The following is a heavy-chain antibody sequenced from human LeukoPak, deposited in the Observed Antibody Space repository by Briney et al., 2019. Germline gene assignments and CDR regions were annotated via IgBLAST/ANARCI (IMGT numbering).Heavy chain of an antibody. D-gene: IGHD2-2*01. J-gene: IGHJ4*02. CDR3: VRLVRYCSTDTCYPFDY. Sequence: SETLSLTCAVYGGSFSDYYWTWIRQPPGKGLEWIGEINHSGNTNYNPSLQSRVTISIETSKNQFSLKLNSVTAADTAVYYCVRLVRYCSTDTCYPFDYWGPGTLVTVSS. CDR2: INHSGNT. V-gene: IGHV4-34*01. CDR1: GGSFSDYY.